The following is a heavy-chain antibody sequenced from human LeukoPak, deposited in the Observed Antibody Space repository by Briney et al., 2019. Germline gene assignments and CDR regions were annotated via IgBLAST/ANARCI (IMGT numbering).Heavy chain of an antibody. V-gene: IGHV3-23*01. CDR2: ISSTGGTT. D-gene: IGHD3-16*01. Sequence: PGGTLRLSCAASGITFSSYGMSSVRQAPGKGLEWVSSISSTGGTTYYADSVKGRFTISRDNSKNTLYLQMNSLRAEDTAIYYCAKDKGDGSAFDIWGQGTMVTVSS. CDR3: AKDKGDGSAFDI. CDR1: GITFSSYG. J-gene: IGHJ3*02.